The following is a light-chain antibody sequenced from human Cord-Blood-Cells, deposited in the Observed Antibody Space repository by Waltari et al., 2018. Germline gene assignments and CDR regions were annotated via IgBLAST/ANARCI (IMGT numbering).Light chain of an antibody. CDR1: SSAVGGSNY. Sequence: QSALPQPASVSGSPAQSIPISCPGTSSAVGGSNYVSWYQQHPGKAPKLMIYDVSTRPSGVSNRFSGSKSGNTSSLTSSGLQAEDEADYYCSSYTSSSTLVFGGGTKLTVL. J-gene: IGLJ2*01. V-gene: IGLV2-14*01. CDR3: SSYTSSSTLV. CDR2: DVS.